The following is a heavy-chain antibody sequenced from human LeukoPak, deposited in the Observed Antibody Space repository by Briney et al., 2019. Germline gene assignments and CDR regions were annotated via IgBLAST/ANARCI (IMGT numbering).Heavy chain of an antibody. CDR1: GFTFSSYA. CDR3: ATPPGYWGSAPFDF. V-gene: IGHV3-15*01. J-gene: IGHJ4*02. CDR2: IKSKSEGETT. D-gene: IGHD7-27*01. Sequence: GGSLRLSCAASGFTFSSYAMSWVRQAPGKGLEWVGHIKSKSEGETTDFAAPVKGRFTISRDDSKNTVYLQMNSLKTEDTAVYYSATPPGYWGSAPFDFWGQGTVVTVSS.